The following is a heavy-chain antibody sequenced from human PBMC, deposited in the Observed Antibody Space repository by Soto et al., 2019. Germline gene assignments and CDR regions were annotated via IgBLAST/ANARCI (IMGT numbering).Heavy chain of an antibody. CDR1: GFTFSSYA. CDR3: AKFIVVVPAAILRGMGIDP. J-gene: IGHJ5*02. V-gene: IGHV3-23*01. CDR2: ISGSGGST. D-gene: IGHD2-2*01. Sequence: EVQLLESGGGLVQPGGSLRLSCAASGFTFSSYAMSWVRQAPGKGLEWVSAISGSGGSTYYADSVKGRFTISRDNSKNTLYLQMSSLRAEDTAVYYCAKFIVVVPAAILRGMGIDPWGQGTLVTVSS.